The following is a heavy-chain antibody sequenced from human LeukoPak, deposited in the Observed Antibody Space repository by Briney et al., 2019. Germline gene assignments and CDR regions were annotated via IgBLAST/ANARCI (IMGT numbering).Heavy chain of an antibody. D-gene: IGHD6-6*01. J-gene: IGHJ4*02. Sequence: SETLSLTCAVYGGSFSGYYWSWIRQPPGKGLEWIGEINHSGSTNYNPSLKSRVTISVDTSKNQFSLKLSSVTAADTAVYYCARHALYSSYDYWGQGTLVTVSS. V-gene: IGHV4-34*01. CDR2: INHSGST. CDR1: GGSFSGYY. CDR3: ARHALYSSYDY.